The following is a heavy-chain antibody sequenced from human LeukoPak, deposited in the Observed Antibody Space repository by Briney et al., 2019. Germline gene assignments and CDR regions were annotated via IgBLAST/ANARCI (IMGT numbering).Heavy chain of an antibody. Sequence: GGSLRLSCAASGFTFSSYAMSWIRQAPGKGLVWVAHINTDGRTTTYADSVKGRFTVARDNAKNTLYLEMNRLRAEDTAVYYCARDNTYMFDYWGQGTQVTVSS. J-gene: IGHJ4*02. CDR1: GFTFSSYA. V-gene: IGHV3-74*01. CDR2: INTDGRTT. D-gene: IGHD2-2*02. CDR3: ARDNTYMFDY.